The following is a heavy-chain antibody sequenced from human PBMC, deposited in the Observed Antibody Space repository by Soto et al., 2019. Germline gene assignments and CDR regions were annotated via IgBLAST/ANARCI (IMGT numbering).Heavy chain of an antibody. J-gene: IGHJ4*02. V-gene: IGHV5-10-1*01. D-gene: IGHD6-19*01. CDR1: GYSFTTYW. Sequence: LGESLKISCKGSGYSFTTYWISWVRQMPGKGLEWMGRIDPSDSYIIYNPSFQGHVTISSDKSISTAYLQWSSLKASDTAMYYCARPFISGWHATTSGYWGQGTLVTGSS. CDR2: IDPSDSYI. CDR3: ARPFISGWHATTSGY.